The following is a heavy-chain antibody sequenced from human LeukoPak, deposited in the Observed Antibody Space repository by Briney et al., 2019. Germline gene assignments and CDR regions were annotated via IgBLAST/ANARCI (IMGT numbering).Heavy chain of an antibody. CDR2: INHSGST. D-gene: IGHD3-9*01. J-gene: IGHJ4*02. CDR3: ARAVLASYYDILTGRDYDGLHSDY. Sequence: SETLSLTCAVYGGSFSGYYWSWIRQPPGKGPEWIGEINHSGSTNYNPSLKSRVTISVDTSKNQFFLKLSSVTAADTAVYYCARAVLASYYDILTGRDYDGLHSDYWGQGTLVTVSS. CDR1: GGSFSGYY. V-gene: IGHV4-34*01.